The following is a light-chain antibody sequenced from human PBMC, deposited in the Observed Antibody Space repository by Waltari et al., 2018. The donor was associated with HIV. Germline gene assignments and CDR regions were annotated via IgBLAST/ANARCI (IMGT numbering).Light chain of an antibody. J-gene: IGKJ1*01. CDR3: QQSYSTPRT. CDR2: AAS. Sequence: DLQMTQSPSSLSASVGDRVTITCRASQNISSYLSWYQQKPGKAPKVLIYAASSLQSGVPSRFSGSGSGTDFNISISSLQLEDFATYYCQQSYSTPRTFGQGTKVEIK. V-gene: IGKV1-39*01. CDR1: QNISSY.